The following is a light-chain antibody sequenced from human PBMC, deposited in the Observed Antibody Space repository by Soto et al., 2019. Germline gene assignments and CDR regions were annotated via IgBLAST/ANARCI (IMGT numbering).Light chain of an antibody. Sequence: DTQMTQSPSSLSASVGDRVTITCQASHDIRNYLNWYQQRPGRAPKLLIYDASNLETGVPTRFSGSASGTDFTFTIKGLQPEDIATYYCQQYENLPYTFGQGTKLEIK. J-gene: IGKJ2*01. V-gene: IGKV1-33*01. CDR2: DAS. CDR3: QQYENLPYT. CDR1: HDIRNY.